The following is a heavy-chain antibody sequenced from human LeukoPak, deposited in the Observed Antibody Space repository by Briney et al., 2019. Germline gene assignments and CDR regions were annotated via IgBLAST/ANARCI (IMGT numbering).Heavy chain of an antibody. Sequence: PSETLSLTCAVYGGSFSGYYWSWIRQPPGKGLEWIGEIDHSGSTNYNPSLKSRLTISVDTSKNQFSLKLSSVTAADTAVYYCARGGYCSGANCDNWFDPWGQGTLVTVSS. V-gene: IGHV4-34*01. J-gene: IGHJ5*02. CDR3: ARGGYCSGANCDNWFDP. CDR2: IDHSGST. CDR1: GGSFSGYY. D-gene: IGHD2-15*01.